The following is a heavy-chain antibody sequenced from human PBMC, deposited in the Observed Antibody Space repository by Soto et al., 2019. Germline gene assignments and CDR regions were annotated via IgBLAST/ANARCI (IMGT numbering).Heavy chain of an antibody. V-gene: IGHV3-33*01. J-gene: IGHJ5*02. CDR2: IWYDGSNE. CDR3: VRERDPNYGFWSGTSWFDP. CDR1: GFTFSRYG. Sequence: GGSLRLSCAASGFTFSRYGMHWVRQAPGKGREWVAVIWYDGSNEYYADSVKGRFTISRDNSKNTLYLHMNSLRADDTAVYYCVRERDPNYGFWSGTSWFDPWGQGALVTVSS. D-gene: IGHD3-3*01.